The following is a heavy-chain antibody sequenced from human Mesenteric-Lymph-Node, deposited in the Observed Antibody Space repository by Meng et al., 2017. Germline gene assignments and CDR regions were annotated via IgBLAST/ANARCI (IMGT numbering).Heavy chain of an antibody. CDR3: AREVINYYDSSGYLGAFDI. CDR1: GFTFSSYW. J-gene: IGHJ3*02. Sequence: GGSLRLSCAASGFTFSSYWMSWVRQAPGKGLEWVANIKQDGSEKYYVDSVKGRFTISRDNAKNSLYLQMNSLRAEDTAVYYCAREVINYYDSSGYLGAFDIWGQGTMVTVSS. V-gene: IGHV3-7*01. D-gene: IGHD3-22*01. CDR2: IKQDGSEK.